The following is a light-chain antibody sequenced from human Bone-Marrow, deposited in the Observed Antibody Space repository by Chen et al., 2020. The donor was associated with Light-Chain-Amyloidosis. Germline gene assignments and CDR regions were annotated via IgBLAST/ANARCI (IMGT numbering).Light chain of an antibody. J-gene: IGKJ3*01. CDR2: SAS. CDR3: QQTYNAPG. V-gene: IGKV1-39*01. Sequence: DIQMTQSPSSLSASVGDRVTMTCRASQSISNYLNWYQQRPGKAPKLLIHSASTLQSWVPSRFSGSGFGTDFTLTISSLQPEDFASYYCQQTYNAPGFGPGTKVDI. CDR1: QSISNY.